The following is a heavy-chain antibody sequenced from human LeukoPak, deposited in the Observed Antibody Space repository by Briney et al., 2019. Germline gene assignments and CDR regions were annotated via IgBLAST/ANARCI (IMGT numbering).Heavy chain of an antibody. CDR2: ISGSDYST. Sequence: GGSLRLSCAASGFTFSSYAMSWVRQAPGKGLEWVSSISGSDYSTYYPDSVKGRFTISRDNSKNTLYLQMNNLRAEDTAVYYCAKDTRIAAPGDNFDYWGQGTLVSVSS. J-gene: IGHJ4*02. D-gene: IGHD6-13*01. CDR3: AKDTRIAAPGDNFDY. CDR1: GFTFSSYA. V-gene: IGHV3-23*01.